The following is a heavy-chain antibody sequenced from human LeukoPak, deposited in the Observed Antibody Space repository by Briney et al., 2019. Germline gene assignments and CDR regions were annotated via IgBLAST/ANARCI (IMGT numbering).Heavy chain of an antibody. Sequence: PGGSLRLSCAASGFTFSNYAMSWVRQAPGKGLEWVSDIGGSRGNTYYADSVRGRFTISRDNSKNTLYLQMNSLGAEDTAVYYCAKYRDDYGDADAFDIWGQGTMVTVSS. D-gene: IGHD4-17*01. CDR1: GFTFSNYA. J-gene: IGHJ3*02. V-gene: IGHV3-23*01. CDR3: AKYRDDYGDADAFDI. CDR2: IGGSRGNT.